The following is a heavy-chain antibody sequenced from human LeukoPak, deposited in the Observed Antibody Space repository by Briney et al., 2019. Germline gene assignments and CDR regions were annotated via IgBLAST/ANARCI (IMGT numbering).Heavy chain of an antibody. J-gene: IGHJ2*01. CDR1: GGSISSYY. CDR2: IYYSGST. Sequence: SETLSLTCTVSGGSISSYYWSWIRQPPGKGLEWIGYIYYSGSTNYNPSLKSRVTISVDTSKNPFSLKLSSVTAADTAVYYCARDSSSWYPYWYFDLWGRGTMVTVSS. CDR3: ARDSSSWYPYWYFDL. D-gene: IGHD6-13*01. V-gene: IGHV4-59*01.